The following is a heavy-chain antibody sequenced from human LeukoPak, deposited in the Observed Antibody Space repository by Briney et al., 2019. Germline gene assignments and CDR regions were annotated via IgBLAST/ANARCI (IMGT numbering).Heavy chain of an antibody. J-gene: IGHJ4*02. CDR3: LGNWC. D-gene: IGHD1-20*01. Sequence: GGSLRLSCAASGFTFSSSTMGWVRQAPGKGLEWVSSISGSGGSTYYADSVKGRFTVSRDNSKNTLYLHMNSLTFEDTAVYYCLGNWCWGQGTLVSVSS. V-gene: IGHV3-23*01. CDR1: GFTFSSST. CDR2: ISGSGGST.